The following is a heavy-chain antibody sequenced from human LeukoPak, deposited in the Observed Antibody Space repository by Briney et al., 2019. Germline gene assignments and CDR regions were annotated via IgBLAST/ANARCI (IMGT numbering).Heavy chain of an antibody. V-gene: IGHV3-48*03. D-gene: IGHD2-15*01. CDR3: ARDLGYCSGGSCYRYSDY. J-gene: IGHJ4*02. Sequence: PGGSLRLSCAASGFTFSSYEMNWVRQAPGKGLEWVSYISSSGSTIYYADSVKGRFTISRDNAKNSLYLQMNSLRAEDTAVYYCARDLGYCSGGSCYRYSDYWGQGTLVTVYS. CDR1: GFTFSSYE. CDR2: ISSSGSTI.